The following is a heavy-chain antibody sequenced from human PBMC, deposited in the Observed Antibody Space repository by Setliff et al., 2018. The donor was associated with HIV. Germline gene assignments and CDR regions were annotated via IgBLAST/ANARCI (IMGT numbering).Heavy chain of an antibody. Sequence: HPGGSLRLSCAASGFTFSDHYMDWVRQAPGKGLEWVGRSTNKDNSYIYYADSVKGRFTISRDNAKNSLYLQMNSLRAEDTAVYYCARERPPRIAAAGDVGGNYYYYGMDVWGQGTTVTVSS. CDR1: GFTFSDHY. CDR3: ARERPPRIAAAGDVGGNYYYYGMDV. V-gene: IGHV3-72*01. D-gene: IGHD6-13*01. CDR2: NKDNSYI. J-gene: IGHJ6*02.